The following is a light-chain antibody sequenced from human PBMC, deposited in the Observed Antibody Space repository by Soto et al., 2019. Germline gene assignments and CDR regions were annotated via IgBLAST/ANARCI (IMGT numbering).Light chain of an antibody. V-gene: IGKV3-20*01. J-gene: IGKJ1*01. CDR3: QQYGSSPRT. CDR1: QSVSSSY. CDR2: GAS. Sequence: ESGLTQTPGTLSLSPGERATLSCRVSQSVSSSYLAWYQQKPGQAPRLLIYGASSRATGIPDRFSGSGSGTDFTLTISRLEPEDFAVYYCQQYGSSPRTFAQGTTADLK.